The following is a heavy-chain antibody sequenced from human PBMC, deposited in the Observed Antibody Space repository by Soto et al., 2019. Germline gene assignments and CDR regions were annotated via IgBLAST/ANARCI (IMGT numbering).Heavy chain of an antibody. Sequence: PMRHPSAVSGFTFSDYYISWIRKEQGKGLEWVSYISSSGSTIYYADSVKGRFTISRHNSKNTLYLQMNSLRAEDTAVYYCARVNTRVRGSLHGMDVWGQGTTVTVSS. D-gene: IGHD3-10*01. CDR1: GFTFSDYY. V-gene: IGHV3-11*01. CDR3: ARVNTRVRGSLHGMDV. J-gene: IGHJ6*02. CDR2: ISSSGSTI.